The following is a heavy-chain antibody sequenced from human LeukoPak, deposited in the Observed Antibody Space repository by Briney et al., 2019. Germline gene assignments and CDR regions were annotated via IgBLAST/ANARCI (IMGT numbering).Heavy chain of an antibody. J-gene: IGHJ6*04. Sequence: PGGSLRLSCAASGFTFSSFWMNWVRQAPGKGLEWVANIKEDGSEKYYVDSVKGRFTISRDNAKNSLYLQMNSLRAEDTAVYYCARDIPVRMHLWFGLDVWGRGTTVTVSS. CDR1: GFTFSSFW. CDR2: IKEDGSEK. D-gene: IGHD3-10*01. V-gene: IGHV3-7*01. CDR3: ARDIPVRMHLWFGLDV.